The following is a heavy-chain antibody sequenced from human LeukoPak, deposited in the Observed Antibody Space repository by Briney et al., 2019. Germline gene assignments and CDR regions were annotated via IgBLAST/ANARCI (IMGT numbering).Heavy chain of an antibody. V-gene: IGHV3-74*01. CDR1: GFTFSSYW. CDR2: INSDGSST. D-gene: IGHD5-18*01. CDR3: ARGYGQLGY. Sequence: GGPLRLSCAASGFTFSSYWMHGVPQAPEKGLVWVLRINSDGSSTSYADSVKGRFTIPRDNAKNSLYLQMNSLRPEDTAIYYCARGYGQLGYWGQGTLVTVSS. J-gene: IGHJ4*02.